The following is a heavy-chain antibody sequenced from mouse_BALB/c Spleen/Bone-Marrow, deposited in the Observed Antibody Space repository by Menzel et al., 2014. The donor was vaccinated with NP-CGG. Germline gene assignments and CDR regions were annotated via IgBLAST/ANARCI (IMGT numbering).Heavy chain of an antibody. Sequence: EVKLMESGPGPVKPSQSLSLTCTVTGYSITSDYAWNWIRPFPGNKLEWMGYINYSGRTSYDPSLKGRFSITRDTSKNQFFLQLNSGTTEDTATYFCAKPIWWLVFYPMDYWGRGTSVTFSA. D-gene: IGHD1-1*02. CDR2: INYSGRT. CDR3: AKPIWWLVFYPMDY. J-gene: IGHJ4*01. CDR1: GYSITSDYA. V-gene: IGHV3-2*02.